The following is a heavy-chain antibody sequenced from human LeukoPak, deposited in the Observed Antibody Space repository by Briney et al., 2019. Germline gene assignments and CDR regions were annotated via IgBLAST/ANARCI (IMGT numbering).Heavy chain of an antibody. Sequence: PSETLSLTCTVSGGSISCSSYYWGWIRQPPGKGLEWIGSIYYSGSTYYNPSLKSRVTISVDTSKNQFSLKLSSVTAADTAVYYCARGRVGVYYDILTGYYSFDYWGQGTLVTVSS. D-gene: IGHD3-9*01. J-gene: IGHJ4*02. CDR2: IYYSGST. V-gene: IGHV4-39*07. CDR3: ARGRVGVYYDILTGYYSFDY. CDR1: GGSISCSSYY.